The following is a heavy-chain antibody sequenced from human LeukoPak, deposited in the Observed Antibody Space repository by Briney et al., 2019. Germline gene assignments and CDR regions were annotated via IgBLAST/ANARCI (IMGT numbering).Heavy chain of an antibody. V-gene: IGHV4-59*12. Sequence: SETLSLTCTVSGGSISSYYWSWIRQPPGKGLEWIGYIYYSGSTNYNPSLKSRVTISVDTSKNQFSLKLSSVTAADTAVYYCARLATATLSFQHWGQGTLVTVSS. CDR1: GGSISSYY. CDR2: IYYSGST. J-gene: IGHJ1*01. D-gene: IGHD2-21*02. CDR3: ARLATATLSFQH.